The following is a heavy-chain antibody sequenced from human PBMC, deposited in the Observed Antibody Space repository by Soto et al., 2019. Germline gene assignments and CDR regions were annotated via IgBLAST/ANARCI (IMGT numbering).Heavy chain of an antibody. CDR3: ARVPAP. J-gene: IGHJ4*02. CDR1: GGSISSGGYS. Sequence: SETLSLTCAVSGGSISSGGYSWSWFRQPPGKGLEWIGYIYHSGTTYYNPSLKSRVTISVDRSKNQFSLKLSSVTAADTAVYYCARVPAPWGQGTLVTVSS. CDR2: IYHSGTT. V-gene: IGHV4-30-2*01.